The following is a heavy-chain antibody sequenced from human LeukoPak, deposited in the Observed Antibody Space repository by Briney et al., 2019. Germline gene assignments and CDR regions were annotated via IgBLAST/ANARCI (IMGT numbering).Heavy chain of an antibody. CDR2: IYTSGST. V-gene: IGHV4-61*02. D-gene: IGHD3-10*01. J-gene: IGHJ5*02. Sequence: SEALSLTCTVSGYSISSGYYWGWIRQPAGKGLEWIGRIYTSGSTNYNPSLKSRVTISVDTSKNQFSLKLSSVTAADTAVYYCARDYGSGSYPRYNWFDPWGQGTLVTVSS. CDR3: ARDYGSGSYPRYNWFDP. CDR1: GYSISSGYY.